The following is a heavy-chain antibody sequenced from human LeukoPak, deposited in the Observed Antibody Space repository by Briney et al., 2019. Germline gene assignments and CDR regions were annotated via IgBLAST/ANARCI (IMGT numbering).Heavy chain of an antibody. Sequence: ASVKVSCKASGYTFTGYYMHWVRQAPGQGLEWMGWINPNSGGTNYAQKFQGRVTMTRDTSISTAYMELSRLRSDDTAVYYCARVEELRGYYYMDVWGKGTTVTVSS. D-gene: IGHD1-26*01. CDR1: GYTFTGYY. V-gene: IGHV1-2*02. CDR2: INPNSGGT. CDR3: ARVEELRGYYYMDV. J-gene: IGHJ6*03.